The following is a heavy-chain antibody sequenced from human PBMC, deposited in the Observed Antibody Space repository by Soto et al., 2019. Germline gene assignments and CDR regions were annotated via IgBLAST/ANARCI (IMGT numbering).Heavy chain of an antibody. V-gene: IGHV4-30-2*01. CDR3: ARGQRREDWFDP. CDR1: GGSVSSSNYS. D-gene: IGHD1-26*01. CDR2: IYHSGST. J-gene: IGHJ5*02. Sequence: QLQLQESGSGLVKPSQTLSLTCTVSGGSVSSSNYSWSWIRQPPGKGLEWIGYIYHSGSTYYNPSLKSRVSISIDRSKNQFSLKLSSVTAADTAVYYCARGQRREDWFDPWGQGTLVTVSS.